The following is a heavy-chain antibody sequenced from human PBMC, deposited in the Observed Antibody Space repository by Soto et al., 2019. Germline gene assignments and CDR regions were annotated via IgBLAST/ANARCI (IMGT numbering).Heavy chain of an antibody. J-gene: IGHJ3*02. Sequence: EVQLLESGGGLVQPGGSLRLSCAGSGFTFSSYAMSWVRQAPGKGLEWVSAISGSGGSTYYADSVKGRFTISRDNSKNTLYLQMNSLRAEDTAVYYCAKGYCSGGSCYPDAFDIWGQGTMVTVSS. CDR1: GFTFSSYA. CDR2: ISGSGGST. CDR3: AKGYCSGGSCYPDAFDI. D-gene: IGHD2-15*01. V-gene: IGHV3-23*01.